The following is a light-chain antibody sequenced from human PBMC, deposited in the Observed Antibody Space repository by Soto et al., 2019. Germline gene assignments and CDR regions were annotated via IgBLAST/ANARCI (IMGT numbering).Light chain of an antibody. CDR3: QQYNRYSPT. Sequence: DIQMTQSPSTLSASVGDRVTITCRASQSISVWLAWYQQKAGKAPNLLIYKASRLESGVPSRFSGSGSETEFTLTISGLQPGDSATYYCQQYNRYSPTFGQGTKVEVK. CDR2: KAS. J-gene: IGKJ1*01. V-gene: IGKV1-5*03. CDR1: QSISVW.